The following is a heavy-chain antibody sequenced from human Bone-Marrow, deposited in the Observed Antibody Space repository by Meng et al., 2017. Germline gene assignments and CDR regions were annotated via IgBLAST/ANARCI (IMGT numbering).Heavy chain of an antibody. V-gene: IGHV4-4*02. Sequence: QGELEVPGRGMGKPSGLLPVTGAGSGGAISSRNWWSWVRQPPGKGLEWIGEIYHSGSTNYNPSLKSRVTISVDKSKNQFSLKLSSVTAADTAVYYCARKGVTPRGNWFDPWGQGTLVTVSS. CDR1: GGAISSRNW. CDR3: ARKGVTPRGNWFDP. J-gene: IGHJ5*02. CDR2: IYHSGST. D-gene: IGHD2-21*02.